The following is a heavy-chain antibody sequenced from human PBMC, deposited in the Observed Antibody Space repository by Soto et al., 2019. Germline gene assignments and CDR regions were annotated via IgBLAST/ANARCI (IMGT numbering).Heavy chain of an antibody. CDR2: IYWDDGK. CDR1: GFSLNTGGVT. V-gene: IGHV2-5*02. CDR3: AHSPAPRVYFQH. D-gene: IGHD3-10*01. Sequence: SGPTLVNPTQTLTLTCVFSGFSLNTGGVTVGWICQPPGKALEWVALIYWDDGKRYSPSLKSRLTITKETSRNQVVLTMTNVDPEDTATYFCAHSPAPRVYFQHWGEGTLVTVSS. J-gene: IGHJ1*01.